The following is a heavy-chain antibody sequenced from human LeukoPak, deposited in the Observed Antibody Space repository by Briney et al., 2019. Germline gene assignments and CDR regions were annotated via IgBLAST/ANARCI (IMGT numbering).Heavy chain of an antibody. J-gene: IGHJ6*03. CDR3: AREIKGSSFYYYYYMDV. Sequence: GGSLRLSCAASGFTFSNYAMSWVRQAPGKGLEWVANIKQDGSEKYYVDSVKGRFTISRDNAKNSLYLQMNSLRAEDTAVYYCAREIKGSSFYYYYYMDVWGKGTTVTVSS. D-gene: IGHD6-6*01. V-gene: IGHV3-7*01. CDR1: GFTFSNYA. CDR2: IKQDGSEK.